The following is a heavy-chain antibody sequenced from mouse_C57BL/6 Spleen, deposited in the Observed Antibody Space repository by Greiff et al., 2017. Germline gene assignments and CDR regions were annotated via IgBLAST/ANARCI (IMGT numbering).Heavy chain of an antibody. CDR1: GYTFTSYW. J-gene: IGHJ1*03. V-gene: IGHV1-64*01. D-gene: IGHD1-1*01. CDR2: IHPNSGST. Sequence: QVQLQQPGAELVKPGASVKLSCKASGYTFTSYWMHWVKQRPGQGLEWIGMIHPNSGSTNYNEKFKSKATLTVDKSSSTAYMQLSSLTSEDSAVYYFARGGYYGSSSNWYFDVWGTGTTVTVSS. CDR3: ARGGYYGSSSNWYFDV.